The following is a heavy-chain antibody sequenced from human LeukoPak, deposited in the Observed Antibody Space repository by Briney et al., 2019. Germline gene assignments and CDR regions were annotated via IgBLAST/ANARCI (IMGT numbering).Heavy chain of an antibody. CDR3: ARDKGGYDN. Sequence: GASVNVSCKASGYTFTGYYVHWGRQAAGQELEWMGWINPNSGGTNYAQKFQGRVTMTRDTSISTAYMELSRLRSDDTALYYCARDKGGYDNWGQGTLVTVSS. J-gene: IGHJ4*02. CDR2: INPNSGGT. CDR1: GYTFTGYY. V-gene: IGHV1-2*02. D-gene: IGHD5-12*01.